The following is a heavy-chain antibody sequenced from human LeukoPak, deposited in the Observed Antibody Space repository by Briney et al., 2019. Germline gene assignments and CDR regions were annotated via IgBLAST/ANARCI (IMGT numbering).Heavy chain of an antibody. Sequence: SETLSLTCTVSGGSISSYYWSWIRQPPGKGLEWIGYIYYSRSTNYNPSLKSRVTISVDTSKNQFSLKLSSVTAADTAVYYCARDQGSGHFDYWGQGTLVTVSS. CDR1: GGSISSYY. CDR2: IYYSRST. V-gene: IGHV4-59*01. J-gene: IGHJ4*02. CDR3: ARDQGSGHFDY.